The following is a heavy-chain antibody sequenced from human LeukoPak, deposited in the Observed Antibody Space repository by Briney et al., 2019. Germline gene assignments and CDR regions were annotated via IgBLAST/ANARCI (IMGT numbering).Heavy chain of an antibody. V-gene: IGHV4-39*07. CDR3: ARVGAAVFDY. D-gene: IGHD3-16*01. J-gene: IGHJ4*02. CDR1: GGSISSSSYY. Sequence: PSETLFLTCTVSGGSISSSSYYWGWIRQPPGRGLELIGRIYYSGSTNYNPSLKSRVTISVDTSKNQFSLKLSSVTAADTAVYYCARVGAAVFDYWGQGTLVTVSS. CDR2: IYYSGST.